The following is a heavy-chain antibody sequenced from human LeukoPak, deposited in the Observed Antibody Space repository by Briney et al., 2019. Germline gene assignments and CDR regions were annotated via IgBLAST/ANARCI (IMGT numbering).Heavy chain of an antibody. Sequence: SETLSLTCAVYGGSFSGYYWSWIRQPPGKGLEWIGYIYYSGSTNYNPSLKSRVTISVDTSKNQFSLKLRSVTAADTAVYYCARDRYYYDSSGTRWFDPWGQGTLVTVSS. V-gene: IGHV4-59*01. CDR2: IYYSGST. D-gene: IGHD3-22*01. CDR1: GGSFSGYY. J-gene: IGHJ5*02. CDR3: ARDRYYYDSSGTRWFDP.